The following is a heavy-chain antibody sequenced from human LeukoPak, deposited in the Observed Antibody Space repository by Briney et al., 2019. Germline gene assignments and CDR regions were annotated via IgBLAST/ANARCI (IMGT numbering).Heavy chain of an antibody. V-gene: IGHV4-39*07. CDR1: GGSISSSSYY. J-gene: IGHJ4*02. CDR3: ARDSYDFWSGYYHRYFDY. D-gene: IGHD3-3*01. CDR2: IYYSGST. Sequence: PSETLSLTCTVSGGSISSSSYYWGWIRQPPGKGLEWIGSIYYSGSTYYNPSLKSRVTISVDTSKNQFSLKLSSVTAADTAVYYCARDSYDFWSGYYHRYFDYWGQGTLVTVSS.